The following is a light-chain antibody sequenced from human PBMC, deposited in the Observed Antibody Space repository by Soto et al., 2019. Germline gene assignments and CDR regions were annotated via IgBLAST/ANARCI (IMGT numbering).Light chain of an antibody. J-gene: IGKJ2*01. CDR1: QSVSSL. Sequence: IVLTQSPATLSVSPGERATLSCRASQSVSSLLAWYQQKPRQAPRLLIYDTSTRATGIPARFSGSGSGTDFTLTISSLQSEDFEIYYCQQYNIWPYTFGQGT. CDR2: DTS. V-gene: IGKV3-15*01. CDR3: QQYNIWPYT.